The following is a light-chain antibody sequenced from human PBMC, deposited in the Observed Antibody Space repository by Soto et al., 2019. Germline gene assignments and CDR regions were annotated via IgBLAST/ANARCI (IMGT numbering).Light chain of an antibody. V-gene: IGKV4-1*01. CDR1: QTVLYSSDNKNY. Sequence: DIVLTQSPDSLAVSLGERATINCKSSQTVLYSSDNKNYFAWYQQKPGQSPKLLINWASTRESGVPDRFSGSGSGTDFTLTISSLQAEDVAVYYCQQFYGSPVTFGGGTKLEMK. CDR3: QQFYGSPVT. CDR2: WAS. J-gene: IGKJ4*01.